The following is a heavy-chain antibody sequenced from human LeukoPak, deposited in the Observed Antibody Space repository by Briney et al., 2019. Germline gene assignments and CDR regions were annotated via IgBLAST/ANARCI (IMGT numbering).Heavy chain of an antibody. CDR1: GFTFSSYG. CDR3: ARDLYCSGGSCLYFDY. D-gene: IGHD2-15*01. V-gene: IGHV3-33*01. Sequence: GGSLRLSRAASGFTFSSYGMHWVRQAPGKGLEWVAVMYYDGISKYYADSVKGRFTISRDNSMNTLYLQMNSLRAEDTAVYFCARDLYCSGGSCLYFDYWGQGTLVTVSS. J-gene: IGHJ4*02. CDR2: MYYDGISK.